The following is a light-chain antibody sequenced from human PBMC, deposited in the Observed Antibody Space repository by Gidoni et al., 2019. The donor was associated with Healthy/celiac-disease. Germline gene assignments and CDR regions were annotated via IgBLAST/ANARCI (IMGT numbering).Light chain of an antibody. V-gene: IGKV3-11*01. CDR1: QNVSSY. Sequence: EIVLTQSPATLSLSPGERTTLSYRASQNVSSYLAWYQQKPGQAPRLLIYDASNRATGIPARFSGSGSGTDFTLTISSLEPEDFAVYYCQQRSNWPPSSFGQGTKLEIK. CDR2: DAS. CDR3: QQRSNWPPSS. J-gene: IGKJ2*04.